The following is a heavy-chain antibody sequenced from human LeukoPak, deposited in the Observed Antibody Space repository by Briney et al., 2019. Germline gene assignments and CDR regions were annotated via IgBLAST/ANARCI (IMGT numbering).Heavy chain of an antibody. CDR1: GFTLSRYS. V-gene: IGHV3-30*02. CDR3: AKDLITKPVRGVRFFDAFDF. J-gene: IGHJ3*01. CDR2: IRFDGSNK. Sequence: GGSLRLSCAASGFTLSRYSMNWVRQAPGKGLEWEAFIRFDGSNKYYADSLKGRFTISRDNSKNTLYLQMNSLRAEDTAVYYCAKDLITKPVRGVRFFDAFDFWGQGTMVTVS. D-gene: IGHD3-22*01.